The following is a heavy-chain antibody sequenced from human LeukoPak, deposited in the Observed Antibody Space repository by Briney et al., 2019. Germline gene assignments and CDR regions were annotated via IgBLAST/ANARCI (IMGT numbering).Heavy chain of an antibody. J-gene: IGHJ3*02. Sequence: GGSLRLSCAASGFTFSSYGMHWVRQAPGKGLEWVAVIWYDGSNKYYADSVKGRFTISRDNSKNTLYLQMNSLRAEDTAVYYCAREGNYYDSSGYFPFDIWGQGTMVTVSS. CDR1: GFTFSSYG. D-gene: IGHD3-22*01. CDR2: IWYDGSNK. V-gene: IGHV3-33*01. CDR3: AREGNYYDSSGYFPFDI.